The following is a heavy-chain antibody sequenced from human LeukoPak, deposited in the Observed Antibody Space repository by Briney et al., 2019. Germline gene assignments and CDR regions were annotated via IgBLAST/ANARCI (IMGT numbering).Heavy chain of an antibody. CDR3: VRGGGSFDS. D-gene: IGHD3-16*01. V-gene: IGHV3-7*04. J-gene: IGHJ4*02. CDR1: GFTFGRFW. Sequence: GGSLRLSCVASGFTFGRFWMTWVRQAPGKGLERVANINQNGNETYYVDSVKGRFTISRDNARQSLYLQMNSLRAEDTAVYYCVRGGGSFDSWGQGTLVTVSS. CDR2: INQNGNET.